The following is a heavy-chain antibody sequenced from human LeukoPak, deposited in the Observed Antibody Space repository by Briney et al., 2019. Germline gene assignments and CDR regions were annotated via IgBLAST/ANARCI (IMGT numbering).Heavy chain of an antibody. CDR3: AKVAKYYYGSETYYFFEQ. CDR2: ISYDGSNK. D-gene: IGHD3-10*01. CDR1: GFTFSSYG. V-gene: IGHV3-30*18. J-gene: IGHJ4*02. Sequence: GGSLRLSCAASGFTFSSYGMHWVRQAPGKGLEWVAVISYDGSNKYYPDSVKGRFTISRDNARNSLELQMNSLRVEDTAVYYCAKVAKYYYGSETYYFFEQWGQGTPVTASS.